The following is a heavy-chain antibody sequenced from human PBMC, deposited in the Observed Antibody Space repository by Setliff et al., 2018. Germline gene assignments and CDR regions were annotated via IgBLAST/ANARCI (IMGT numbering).Heavy chain of an antibody. CDR3: ARHGLHCTNGICPPPFDP. Sequence: KSSETLSLTCTVSGASISANHYWGWTRQTPGKGLEWIGEINHTGSTNYSPSLKSRVTISVDTSKNQFSLKLTSVTAADTAVYYCARHGLHCTNGICPPPFDPWGQGTPVTVSS. J-gene: IGHJ5*02. V-gene: IGHV4-34*01. CDR2: INHTGST. CDR1: GASISANHY. D-gene: IGHD2-8*01.